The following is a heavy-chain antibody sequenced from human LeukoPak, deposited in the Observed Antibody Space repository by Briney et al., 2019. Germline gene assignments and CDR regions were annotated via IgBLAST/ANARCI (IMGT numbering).Heavy chain of an antibody. Sequence: SETLSLTCTVSGYSISSGYYWGWIRQPPGQGLEWIGSIYHSGSTYYNPSLKSRVTISVDTSKNQFSLKLSSVTAADTAVYYCARVRGSMDVWGKGTTVTVSS. D-gene: IGHD3-10*01. CDR3: ARVRGSMDV. V-gene: IGHV4-38-2*02. CDR1: GYSISSGYY. CDR2: IYHSGST. J-gene: IGHJ6*04.